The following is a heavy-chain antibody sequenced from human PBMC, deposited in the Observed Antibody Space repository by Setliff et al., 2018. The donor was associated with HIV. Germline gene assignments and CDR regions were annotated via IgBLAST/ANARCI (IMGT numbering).Heavy chain of an antibody. J-gene: IGHJ4*02. Sequence: SLTCSVSGGSIGGYPCGWIRQSPGKGLEWIGYIYPSTSANYNPSLKSRVRILLDTSKNQFSLRLTSVTAADTAVYFCARRPMGRGFGRYYFDYWGQGTLVTVSS. V-gene: IGHV4-4*09. CDR3: ARRPMGRGFGRYYFDY. CDR2: IYPSTSA. CDR1: GGSIGGYP. D-gene: IGHD3-10*01.